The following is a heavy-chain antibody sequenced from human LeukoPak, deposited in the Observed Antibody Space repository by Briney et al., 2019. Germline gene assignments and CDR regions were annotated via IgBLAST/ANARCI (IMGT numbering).Heavy chain of an antibody. CDR1: GFTFSNYA. V-gene: IGHV3-30*02. J-gene: IGHJ4*02. CDR3: AKIPAGYYDSSGLPLG. D-gene: IGHD3-22*01. Sequence: GGSLRLSCAASGFTFSNYAMHWVRQAPGKGLEWVAFIRYDGTDKYYADSVKGRFTTSRDNSKNTLYLQMSSLRAEDTAVYYCAKIPAGYYDSSGLPLGWGQGTLVTVSS. CDR2: IRYDGTDK.